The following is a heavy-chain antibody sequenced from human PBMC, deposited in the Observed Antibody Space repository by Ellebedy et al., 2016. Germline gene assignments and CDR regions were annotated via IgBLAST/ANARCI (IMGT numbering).Heavy chain of an antibody. CDR1: GYSLTELS. D-gene: IGHD3-9*01. V-gene: IGHV1-24*01. CDR3: ATGLLTLMDFDY. J-gene: IGHJ4*02. CDR2: FDPEDGET. Sequence: ASVKVSCKVSGYSLTELSMHWVRQAPGKGLEWMGGFDPEDGETIYAQKFQGRVTMTEDTSTDTAYMELSSLRSEDTAVYYCATGLLTLMDFDYWGRGTLVTVSS.